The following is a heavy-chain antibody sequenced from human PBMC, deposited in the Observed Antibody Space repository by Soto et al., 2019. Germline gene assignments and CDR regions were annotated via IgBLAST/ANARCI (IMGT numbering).Heavy chain of an antibody. Sequence: HPGGSLRLSCAASGFAFSTYEMNWVRQAPGKGLEWVPHISSSGSKIYYADSVRGRFTISRDNAKNSLYLQMNSLRAEDTAVYYCARESPGGSLDYWGQGTLVTVSS. D-gene: IGHD3-10*01. J-gene: IGHJ4*02. CDR2: ISSSGSKI. V-gene: IGHV3-48*03. CDR3: ARESPGGSLDY. CDR1: GFAFSTYE.